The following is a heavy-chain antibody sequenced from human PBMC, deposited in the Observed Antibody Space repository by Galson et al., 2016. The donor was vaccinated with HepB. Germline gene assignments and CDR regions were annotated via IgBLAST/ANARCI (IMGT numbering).Heavy chain of an antibody. CDR1: FTFRTYW. J-gene: IGHJ6*02. CDR2: IKQDGSEK. CDR3: ARSPRLAYYYYAMDV. D-gene: IGHD6-25*01. V-gene: IGHV3-7*01. Sequence: FTFRTYWMNWVRQAPGRGLEWVANIKQDGSEKYYVDSVKGRFTISRDNAKNSLYLQMNSLRAEDTAVYYCARSPRLAYYYYAMDVWGQGTTVTVSS.